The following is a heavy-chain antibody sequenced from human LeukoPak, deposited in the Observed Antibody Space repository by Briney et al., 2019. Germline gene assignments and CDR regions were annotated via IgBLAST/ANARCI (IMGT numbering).Heavy chain of an antibody. D-gene: IGHD2-21*01. CDR1: GGTFSSYA. CDR3: ARDLVVIAGDAFDI. V-gene: IGHV1-69*13. J-gene: IGHJ3*02. Sequence: SVKVSCKASGGTFSSYAISWVGQAPGQGLEWMGGIIPIFGTANYAQKFQGRVTITADESTSTAYMELSSLRSEDTAVYYCARDLVVIAGDAFDIWGQGTMVTVSS. CDR2: IIPIFGTA.